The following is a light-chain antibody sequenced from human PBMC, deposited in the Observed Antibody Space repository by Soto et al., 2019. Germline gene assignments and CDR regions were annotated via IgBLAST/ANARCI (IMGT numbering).Light chain of an antibody. CDR2: GAS. CDR1: QRISNSC. Sequence: DIVSTQTPGTPSLSPGERATLSCRVSQRISNSCLAWYQQKPRQAPRLVLYGASTRATGVPDRFSGSGSGTDFTLTISRLEPEDFAVYYCQQYGSSLVTFGGGTKVDIK. CDR3: QQYGSSLVT. J-gene: IGKJ4*01. V-gene: IGKV3-20*01.